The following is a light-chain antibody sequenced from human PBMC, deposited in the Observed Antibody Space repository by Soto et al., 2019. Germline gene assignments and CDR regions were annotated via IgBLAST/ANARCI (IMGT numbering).Light chain of an antibody. CDR1: QSISSW. CDR2: DAS. CDR3: QQYKSYSWT. J-gene: IGKJ1*01. Sequence: DIQMTQSPSTLSASVGDRVTITCRASQSISSWLAWYQQKPGKAPKLLIYDASSLESGVPSRFSGSGSGTEFTLTISSLQRDDFATDYCQQYKSYSWTFGQGTKVEIK. V-gene: IGKV1-5*01.